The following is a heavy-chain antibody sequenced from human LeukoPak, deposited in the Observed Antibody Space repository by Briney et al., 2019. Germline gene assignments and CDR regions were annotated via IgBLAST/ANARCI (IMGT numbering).Heavy chain of an antibody. Sequence: KASETLSLTCTVSGGSISSGGYYWSWIRQHPGKGLEWIGYIYYSGSTYYNPSLKSRVTISVDTSKNQFSLKLSSVTAADTAAYYCARDTGYGGKWGIDPWGQGTLVTVSS. V-gene: IGHV4-31*03. CDR2: IYYSGST. J-gene: IGHJ5*02. CDR1: GGSISSGGYY. D-gene: IGHD4-23*01. CDR3: ARDTGYGGKWGIDP.